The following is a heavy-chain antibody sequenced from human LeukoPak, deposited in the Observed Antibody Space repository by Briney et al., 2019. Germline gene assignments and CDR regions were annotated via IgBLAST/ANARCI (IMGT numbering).Heavy chain of an antibody. V-gene: IGHV3-7*01. Sequence: GGPLRLSCAASGLTFSRYWMRWLRQAPGKGREGVANIKQDGREKYYVDSVKGRFTISRDNAKNSLYLQMDSLRAEDTAVYYCARDEDGYDYWGQGTLVTVSS. CDR2: IKQDGREK. D-gene: IGHD5-18*01. CDR1: GLTFSRYW. J-gene: IGHJ4*02. CDR3: ARDEDGYDY.